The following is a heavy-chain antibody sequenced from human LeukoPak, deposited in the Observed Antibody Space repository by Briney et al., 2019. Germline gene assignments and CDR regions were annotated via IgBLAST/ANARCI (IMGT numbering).Heavy chain of an antibody. CDR2: IYYSGST. Sequence: PSETLSLTCTVSGGSISSGGYYWSWIRQHPGKGLEWIGYIYYSGSTYYNPSLKSRVTISVDTSKNQFSLKLSSVTAADTAVYYCARVDLELRAFDIWGQGTMVTVSS. CDR1: GGSISSGGYY. J-gene: IGHJ3*02. CDR3: ARVDLELRAFDI. D-gene: IGHD1-26*01. V-gene: IGHV4-31*03.